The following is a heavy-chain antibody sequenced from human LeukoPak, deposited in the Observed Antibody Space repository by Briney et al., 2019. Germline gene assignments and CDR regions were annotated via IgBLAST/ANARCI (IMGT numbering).Heavy chain of an antibody. J-gene: IGHJ4*02. CDR3: AKDKVEMAAITVVFDY. CDR1: GFTFDDYA. Sequence: GGSLRLSCAASGFTFDDYAMHWVRQAPGKGLEWVSGISWNSGSIGYADSVKGRFTISRDNAKNSLYLQMNSLRAEGTALYYCAKDKVEMAAITVVFDYWGQGTLVTVSS. D-gene: IGHD5-24*01. CDR2: ISWNSGSI. V-gene: IGHV3-9*01.